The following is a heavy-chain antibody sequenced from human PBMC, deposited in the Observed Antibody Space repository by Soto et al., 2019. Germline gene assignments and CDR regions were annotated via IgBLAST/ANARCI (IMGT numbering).Heavy chain of an antibody. CDR3: AKDQGLGVGAAFDY. J-gene: IGHJ4*02. Sequence: GGSLRLSCAASGFTFSSYGMHWVRQAPGKGLEWVAVISYDGSNKYYADSVKGRFTISRDNSKNTLYLQMNSLRAEDTAVYYCAKDQGLGVGAAFDYWGQGTLVTVSS. D-gene: IGHD1-26*01. CDR2: ISYDGSNK. CDR1: GFTFSSYG. V-gene: IGHV3-30*18.